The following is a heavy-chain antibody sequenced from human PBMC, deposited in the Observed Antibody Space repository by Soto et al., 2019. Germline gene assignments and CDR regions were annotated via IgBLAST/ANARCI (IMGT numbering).Heavy chain of an antibody. Sequence: QVQLVESGGGEVQPGRSLTISCAASGFTFSTYGMHWARQTPGKGLEWVAVISYDGTNKFYSDSVKGRFTISRDNFKNTLTLQMNSLRADDTAVYSCAKDLQSYGDYDYYCYGMDVWGLGTRVTVSS. D-gene: IGHD4-17*01. CDR2: ISYDGTNK. CDR1: GFTFSTYG. J-gene: IGHJ6*02. V-gene: IGHV3-30*18. CDR3: AKDLQSYGDYDYYCYGMDV.